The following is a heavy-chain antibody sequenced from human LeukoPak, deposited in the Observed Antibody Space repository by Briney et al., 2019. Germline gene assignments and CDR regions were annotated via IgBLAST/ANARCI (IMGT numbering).Heavy chain of an antibody. CDR3: AKEQSSSGFFDY. J-gene: IGHJ4*02. V-gene: IGHV3-23*01. CDR1: AFTFSSYA. Sequence: GGSLRLSCAASAFTFSSYAMSWVRQAPGKGLEWVSAISGRGNRTYYADSVKGPFTISRDNSKNTLYLQINSLRAEDTAVYYCAKEQSSSGFFDYWGQGTLVTVSS. D-gene: IGHD6-6*01. CDR2: ISGRGNRT.